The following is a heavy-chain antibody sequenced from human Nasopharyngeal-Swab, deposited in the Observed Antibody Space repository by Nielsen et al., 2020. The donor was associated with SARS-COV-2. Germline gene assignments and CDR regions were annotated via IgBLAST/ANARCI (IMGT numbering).Heavy chain of an antibody. V-gene: IGHV3-30-3*01. Sequence: WIRQPPGKGLEWVAVISYDGSNKYYADSVKGRFTISRDNSKNTLYLQMNSLRAEDTAVYYCARDHEEYYYYYYMGVWGKGTTVTVSS. CDR2: ISYDGSNK. J-gene: IGHJ6*03. CDR3: ARDHEEYYYYYYMGV.